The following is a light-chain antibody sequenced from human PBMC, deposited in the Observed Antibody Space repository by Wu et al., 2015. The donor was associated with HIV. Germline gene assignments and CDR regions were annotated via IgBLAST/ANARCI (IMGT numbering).Light chain of an antibody. V-gene: IGKV3-15*01. J-gene: IGKJ5*01. CDR3: HQYNNWPPHT. CDR1: QSVSSN. Sequence: EMVMTQSPATLSVSPGERVTLSCRASQSVSSNLAWYQQKPGQAPRLLIYDTSTRATGVPARFSGSGSGTEFTLTISSLQSEDFAVYYCHQYNNWPPHTFGQGTRLEIK. CDR2: DTS.